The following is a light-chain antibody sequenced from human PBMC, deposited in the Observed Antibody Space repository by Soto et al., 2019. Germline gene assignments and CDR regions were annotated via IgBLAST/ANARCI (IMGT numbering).Light chain of an antibody. CDR1: QTVTSSY. CDR2: GAS. J-gene: IGKJ1*01. CDR3: QQYGSSGT. Sequence: EIVLTQSPGTLSSSPGERATLSCRASQTVTSSYLAWYQQKPGQAPRLLIYGASSRATGIPDRFSGSGSGTDFTLTISSLQSEDFAVYYCQQYGSSGTFGQGTKV. V-gene: IGKV3-20*01.